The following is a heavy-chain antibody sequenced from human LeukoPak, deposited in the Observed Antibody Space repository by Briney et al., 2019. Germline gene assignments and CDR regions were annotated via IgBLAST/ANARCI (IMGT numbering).Heavy chain of an antibody. CDR1: GGSISSGGYY. CDR2: IYYSGST. D-gene: IGHD3-22*01. J-gene: IGHJ4*02. Sequence: PSETLSLTCTVSGGSISSGGYYWSWIRQHPGKGLEWIGYIYYSGSTYYNPSLKSRVTISVDTSMNQFSLKLSSVTAADTAVYYCARVGSSGPTLDYWGQGTLVTVSS. V-gene: IGHV4-31*03. CDR3: ARVGSSGPTLDY.